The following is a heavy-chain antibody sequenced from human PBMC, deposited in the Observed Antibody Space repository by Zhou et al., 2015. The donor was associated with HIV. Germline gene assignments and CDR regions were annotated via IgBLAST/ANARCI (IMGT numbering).Heavy chain of an antibody. V-gene: IGHV1-46*01. D-gene: IGHD2-15*01. CDR2: INPSGGST. Sequence: QVQLVQSGAEVKKPGASVKVSCKASGYTFTSYYMHWVRQAPGQGLEWMGIINPSGGSTSYAQKFQGRVTMTRDTSTSTVYMELSSLRSEDTAVYYCARDAPSYPIELLLLNYYFDYWGQGTLVTVSS. CDR1: GYTFTSYY. J-gene: IGHJ4*02. CDR3: ARDAPSYPIELLLLNYYFDY.